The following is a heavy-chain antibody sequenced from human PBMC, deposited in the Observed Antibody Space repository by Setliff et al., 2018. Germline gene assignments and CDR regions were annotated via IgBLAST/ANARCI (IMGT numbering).Heavy chain of an antibody. CDR2: IHYSGST. J-gene: IGHJ4*02. CDR3: ARFLDPRDGYQNSPGFDF. Sequence: SETLSLTCTVSGGSISTFYWSWIRRSPEKGLEWIAYIHYSGSTNQNPSLKSRVTISLDTPKNQFSLKLSYMTAADTAVYYCARFLDPRDGYQNSPGFDFWGQGALVTVSS. CDR1: GGSISTFY. V-gene: IGHV4-59*01. D-gene: IGHD2-21*01.